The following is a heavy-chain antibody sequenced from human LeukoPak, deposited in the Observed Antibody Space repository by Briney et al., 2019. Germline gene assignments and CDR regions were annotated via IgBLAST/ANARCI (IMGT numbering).Heavy chain of an antibody. Sequence: SETLSLTCTVSSGSISTSNYYWGWVRQRPGKALEWIGNIFYSGSTYYSPSLKSRVTISLDTSRNQFSLKLNSVTAADTAVYYCAKSNGYGLIDIWVQGTMVTVSS. CDR2: IFYSGST. D-gene: IGHD3-22*01. CDR3: AKSNGYGLIDI. CDR1: SGSISTSNYY. J-gene: IGHJ3*02. V-gene: IGHV4-39*07.